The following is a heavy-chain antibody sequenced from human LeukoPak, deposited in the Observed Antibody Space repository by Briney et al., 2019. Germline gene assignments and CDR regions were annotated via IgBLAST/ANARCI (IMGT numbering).Heavy chain of an antibody. D-gene: IGHD3-22*01. CDR3: ARLGAYYYDSSDFV. CDR2: IYTSGST. V-gene: IGHV4-4*08. Sequence: PSETLSLTCTVSGGSITSYYWSWIRQSPGKGLEWIGHIYTSGSTNYNPSLKSRVTISVDTSKNQFSLKLSSVTAADTAVYYCARLGAYYYDSSDFVGGQGTLVTVSS. CDR1: GGSITSYY. J-gene: IGHJ4*02.